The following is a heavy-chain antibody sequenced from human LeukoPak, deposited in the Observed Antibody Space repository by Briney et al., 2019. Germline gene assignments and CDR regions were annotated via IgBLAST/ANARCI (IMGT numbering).Heavy chain of an antibody. CDR2: INPKIGGT. V-gene: IGHV1-2*02. CDR3: ATEIGPGSVLDN. J-gene: IGHJ4*02. CDR1: GDTSAGDY. Sequence: ASVKVSCKDSGDTSAGDYMQRVRQAPGQGLEWMGWINPKIGGTNYAQKFQGRVTMTRDTSISTAYMELSRLRSDGTAVSYCATEIGPGSVLDNCGQGTLVTVSS.